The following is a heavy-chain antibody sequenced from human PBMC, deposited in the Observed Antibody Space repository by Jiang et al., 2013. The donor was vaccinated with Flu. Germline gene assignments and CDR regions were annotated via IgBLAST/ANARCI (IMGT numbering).Heavy chain of an antibody. CDR3: ARGGRYSSGWYDY. J-gene: IGHJ4*02. Sequence: GLVKPSETLSLTCAVYGGSFSGYYWSWIRQPPGKGLEWIGEINHSGSTNYNPSLKSRVTISVDTSKNQFSLKLSSVTAADTAVYYCARGGRYSSGWYDYWGQGTLVTVSS. V-gene: IGHV4-34*01. D-gene: IGHD6-19*01. CDR2: INHSGST. CDR1: GGSFSGYY.